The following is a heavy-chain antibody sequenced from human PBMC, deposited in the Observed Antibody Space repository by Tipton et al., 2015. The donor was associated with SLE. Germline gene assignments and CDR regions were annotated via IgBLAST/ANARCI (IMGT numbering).Heavy chain of an antibody. D-gene: IGHD6-6*01. CDR3: GRGSSSRDY. CDR1: GFTFSTYG. Sequence: SLRLSCSASGFTFSTYGMHWVRQAPGKGPEWVALIWYDGDNKYYADSVKGRFTISRDTSKSTVYLQMNSLRPEDTAMYYCGRGSSSRDYWGQGTLVTVSS. CDR2: IWYDGDNK. J-gene: IGHJ4*02. V-gene: IGHV3-33*08.